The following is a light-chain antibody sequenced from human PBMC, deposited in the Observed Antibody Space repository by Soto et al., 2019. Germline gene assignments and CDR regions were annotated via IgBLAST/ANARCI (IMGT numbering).Light chain of an antibody. J-gene: IGLJ1*01. CDR1: STDVGGYKY. Sequence: QAALTQPAPLSGAPWPSITISCPGTSTDVGGYKYVSWYQQHPGKAPKLMIYDVTSRPSGISNRFSGSKSGNTAFLIISGLQAEDEADYYCISYTSSDTYVFGTGTKVTVL. V-gene: IGLV2-14*01. CDR3: ISYTSSDTYV. CDR2: DVT.